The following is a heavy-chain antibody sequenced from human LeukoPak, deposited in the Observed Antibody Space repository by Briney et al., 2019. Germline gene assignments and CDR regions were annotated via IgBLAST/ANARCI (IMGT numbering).Heavy chain of an antibody. CDR2: IYHSGST. CDR1: GGSISSNNW. CDR3: ARDSRYSGYDLLDY. D-gene: IGHD5-12*01. Sequence: SGTLSLTCAVSGGSISSNNWWSWVRQPPGKGLEWIGEIYHSGSTNYNPSLKSRVTISVDKSKDQFSLKLSSVTAADTAVYYCARDSRYSGYDLLDYWGQGTLVTVSS. J-gene: IGHJ4*02. V-gene: IGHV4-4*02.